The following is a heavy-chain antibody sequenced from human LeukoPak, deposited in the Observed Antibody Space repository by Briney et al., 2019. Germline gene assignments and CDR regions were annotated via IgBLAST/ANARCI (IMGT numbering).Heavy chain of an antibody. D-gene: IGHD3-3*02. V-gene: IGHV3-33*01. CDR2: IWNDGGNK. J-gene: IGHJ4*02. CDR1: GFTFSSYD. CDR3: ARGNGHMFGYSDN. Sequence: GRSLRLSCAASGFTFSSYDMHWVRQAPGKGLEWVAVIWNDGGNKHYLDSVKGRFTISRDNSKNTLYLQMDSLRAEDTAVYYCARGNGHMFGYSDNWGQGTLVTVSS.